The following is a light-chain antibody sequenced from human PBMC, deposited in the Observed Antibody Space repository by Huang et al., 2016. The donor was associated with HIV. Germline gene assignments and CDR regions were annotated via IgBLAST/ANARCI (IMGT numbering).Light chain of an antibody. CDR2: KVS. CDR3: MQGSHWPPT. CDR1: ESLVYSDGNTY. Sequence: DVVMTQSPLSLPVTLGQPASISCRSSESLVYSDGNTYLNWFQQRPGQSPRRLVYKVSKRDYGVPDRFRGSGSATNFTLKISRVEAEDVGNYYCMQGSHWPPTFGHGTKVDFK. V-gene: IGKV2-30*01. J-gene: IGKJ3*01.